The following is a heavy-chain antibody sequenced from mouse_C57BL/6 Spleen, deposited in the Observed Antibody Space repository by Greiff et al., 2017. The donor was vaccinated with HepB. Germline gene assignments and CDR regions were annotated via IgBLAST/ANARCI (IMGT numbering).Heavy chain of an antibody. V-gene: IGHV1-15*01. D-gene: IGHD2-4*01. CDR1: GYTFTDYE. CDR3: TRWGLRRGNY. Sequence: QVQLQQSGAELVRPGASVTLSCKASGYTFTDYEMHWVKQTPVHGLEWIGAIDPETGGTAYNQKFKGKAILTADKSSSTAYMELRSLTSEDSAVYYCTRWGLRRGNYWGQGTTLTVSS. J-gene: IGHJ2*01. CDR2: IDPETGGT.